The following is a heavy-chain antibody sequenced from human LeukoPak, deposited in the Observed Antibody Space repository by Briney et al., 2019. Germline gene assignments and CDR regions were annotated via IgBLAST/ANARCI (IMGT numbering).Heavy chain of an antibody. D-gene: IGHD6-19*01. Sequence: SETLSLTCTVSGGSISSYYWSWIRQPPGKGLEWIGYIYDSGNTNYNPSLKSRITTSVDMSKNQFSLKVNSVTAADTAVYYCARWAIALGHFDVWGQGSPVSVSS. CDR3: ARWAIALGHFDV. J-gene: IGHJ4*02. V-gene: IGHV4-59*08. CDR2: IYDSGNT. CDR1: GGSISSYY.